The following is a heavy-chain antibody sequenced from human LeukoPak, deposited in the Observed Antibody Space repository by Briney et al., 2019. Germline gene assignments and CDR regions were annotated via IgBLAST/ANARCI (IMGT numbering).Heavy chain of an antibody. J-gene: IGHJ6*03. Sequence: ASVKVSCKASGYTFTSYGISWVRQAPGQGLEWMGWISAYNGNTNYAQKLQGRVTMTTDTSTSTAYMELRSLRSDDTAVYYCARLRLAAALMADYYYMDVWGKGTTVTVSS. CDR1: GYTFTSYG. D-gene: IGHD2-8*01. CDR2: ISAYNGNT. CDR3: ARLRLAAALMADYYYMDV. V-gene: IGHV1-18*01.